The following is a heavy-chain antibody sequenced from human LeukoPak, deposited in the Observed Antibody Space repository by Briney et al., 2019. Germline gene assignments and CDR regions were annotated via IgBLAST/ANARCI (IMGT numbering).Heavy chain of an antibody. J-gene: IGHJ6*02. V-gene: IGHV3-20*04. CDR1: RLTLSTYW. D-gene: IGHD3-10*01. Sequence: GGSLRLSCAASRLTLSTYWMSWVRQAPRKGLEWVSGIYWSSSGTGYADSVKGRFTVSRDSAKNSLYLQMNSLRPEDTALYYCVKDMNPGGADVWGQGTMVTVSS. CDR3: VKDMNPGGADV. CDR2: IYWSSSGT.